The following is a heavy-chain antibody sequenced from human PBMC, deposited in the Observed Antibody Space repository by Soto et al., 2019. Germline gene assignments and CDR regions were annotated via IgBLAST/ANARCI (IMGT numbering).Heavy chain of an antibody. D-gene: IGHD1-26*01. Sequence: SETLSLTCAVYGGSFIGYQWSWTRQPPGKGLEWIGEINHRGGTKYNPSLKSRGTISVYTSKNQLSRRLSSVTAADTAVYFCAMGFGNPALDNWGQGTLVTGSS. J-gene: IGHJ4*02. CDR3: AMGFGNPALDN. CDR1: GGSFIGYQ. V-gene: IGHV4-34*01. CDR2: INHRGGT.